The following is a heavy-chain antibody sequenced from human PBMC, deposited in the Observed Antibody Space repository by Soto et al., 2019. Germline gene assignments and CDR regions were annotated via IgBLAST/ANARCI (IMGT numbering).Heavy chain of an antibody. V-gene: IGHV1-18*01. J-gene: IGHJ6*03. CDR2: ISAYNGNT. CDR3: ARNLRVGYPYAFSSYYMDV. CDR1: GYTFTSYG. Sequence: ASVKVSCKASGYTFTSYGISWVRQAPGQGLEWMGWISAYNGNTNYAQKLQGRVTMTTDTSTSTAYMELRSLRSDDTAVYYCARNLRVGYPYAFSSYYMDVWGKGTTVTVSS. D-gene: IGHD5-18*01.